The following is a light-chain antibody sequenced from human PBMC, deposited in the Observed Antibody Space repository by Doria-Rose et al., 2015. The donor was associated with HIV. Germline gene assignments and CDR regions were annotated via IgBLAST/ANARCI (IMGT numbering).Light chain of an antibody. J-gene: IGLJ3*02. Sequence: ELSQEPSLTVSPGGTVTLTCGSSTGPVTSTHYPYWFQQKPGQAPRTVIFDTNNRFSWTPARFSGSLFGGKAALTLSGAQPEDEADYYCLLSYNFDRVSGGGTKVTVL. CDR2: DTN. V-gene: IGLV7-46*01. CDR1: TGPVTSTHY. CDR3: LLSYNFDRV.